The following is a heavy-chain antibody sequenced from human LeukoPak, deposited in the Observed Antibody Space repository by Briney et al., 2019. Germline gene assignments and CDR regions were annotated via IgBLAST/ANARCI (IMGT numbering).Heavy chain of an antibody. CDR1: GFTFSSYS. CDR2: ISSSSSYI. J-gene: IGHJ4*02. CDR3: ARRYCGGDCHSPYFDY. D-gene: IGHD2-21*02. V-gene: IGHV3-21*01. Sequence: GGSLRLSCAASGFTFSSYSMNWVRQAPGKGLEWVSSISSSSSYIYYADSVKGRFTISRDNAKNSLYLQMNSLRAEDTAVYYCARRYCGGDCHSPYFDYWGQGTLVTVSS.